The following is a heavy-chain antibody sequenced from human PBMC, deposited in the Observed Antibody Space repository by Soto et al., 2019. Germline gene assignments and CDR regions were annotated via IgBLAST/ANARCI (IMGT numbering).Heavy chain of an antibody. J-gene: IGHJ4*02. Sequence: QVQLVQSGAEVKKPGASVKVSCKVSGHPLSQLSMHWVRQAPGKGLEWMGGFDPEDDETIYAQKFQGRVTMTEDTSTDTAYMELSSLISEDTAVYYCTTTGNDYGDFDSWGQGTLVTVS. D-gene: IGHD4-17*01. V-gene: IGHV1-24*01. CDR1: GHPLSQLS. CDR3: TTTGNDYGDFDS. CDR2: FDPEDDET.